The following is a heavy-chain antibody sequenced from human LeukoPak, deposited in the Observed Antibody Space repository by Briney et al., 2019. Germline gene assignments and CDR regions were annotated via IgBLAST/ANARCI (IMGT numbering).Heavy chain of an antibody. J-gene: IGHJ4*02. V-gene: IGHV3-23*01. CDR1: GFTFSSYA. D-gene: IGHD1-26*01. CDR3: AITYIVGAWRHYFDY. CDR2: ISGSGGST. Sequence: GGSLRLSCAASGFTFSSYAMSWVRQAPGKGLEWVSAISGSGGSTYYADSVKGRFTISRDNSKNTLYLQMNSLRAEDTAVYYCAITYIVGAWRHYFDYWVQGTLITVSS.